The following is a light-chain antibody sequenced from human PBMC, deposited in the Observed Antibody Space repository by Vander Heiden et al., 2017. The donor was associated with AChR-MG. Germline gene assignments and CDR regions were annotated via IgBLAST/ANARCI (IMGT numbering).Light chain of an antibody. CDR3: SSYAGSNNFRV. V-gene: IGLV2-8*01. CDR2: EVS. J-gene: IGLJ2*01. CDR1: SSDAGGYNY. Sequence: QSALTQPPSASGAPGQSVTISCTGTSSDAGGYNYVSWYQQHPGKAPKLIIYEVSQRPSGVPDRFSGSKSGNTASLTVSGLQAEDEADYYCSSYAGSNNFRVFGGGTKLTVL.